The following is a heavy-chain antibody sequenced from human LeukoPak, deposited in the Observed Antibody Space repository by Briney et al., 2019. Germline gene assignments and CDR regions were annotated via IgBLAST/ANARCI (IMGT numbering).Heavy chain of an antibody. CDR3: ARDEDRSSDY. J-gene: IGHJ4*02. CDR2: IRYDGSNK. V-gene: IGHV3-30*02. D-gene: IGHD3-22*01. CDR1: GFTFSSYG. Sequence: GGSLRLSCAASGFTFSSYGMHWVRQAPGKGLEWVAFIRYDGSNKYYADSVKCRFTISRDNSKNTLYLQMNSLRAEDTAVYFCARDEDRSSDYWGQGTLVTVSS.